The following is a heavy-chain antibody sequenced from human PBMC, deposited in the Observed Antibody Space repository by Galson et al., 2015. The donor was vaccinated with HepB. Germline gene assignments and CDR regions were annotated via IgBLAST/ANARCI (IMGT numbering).Heavy chain of an antibody. CDR2: ISSSSSYI. J-gene: IGHJ4*02. Sequence: SLRLSCAASGFTFSSYSMNWVRQAPGKGLEWVSSISSSSSYIYYADSVKGRFTISRDNAKNSLYLQMNSLRAEDTAVYYCARGYDFWSGSPVTFDYWGQGTLVTVSS. CDR3: ARGYDFWSGSPVTFDY. D-gene: IGHD3-3*01. V-gene: IGHV3-21*01. CDR1: GFTFSSYS.